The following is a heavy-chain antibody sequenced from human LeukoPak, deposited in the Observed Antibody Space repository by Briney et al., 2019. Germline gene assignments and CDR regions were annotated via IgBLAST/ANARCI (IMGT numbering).Heavy chain of an antibody. CDR2: IIPIFGTA. CDR3: ARVLRYYYDSSGYYVDYFDY. CDR1: GGTFSSYA. J-gene: IGHJ4*02. V-gene: IGHV1-69*13. D-gene: IGHD3-22*01. Sequence: GASVKVSCKASGGTFSSYAISWVRQAPGQGLEWMGGIIPIFGTANYAQKFQGRVTITADESTSTAYMELSSLRSEDTAVYYCARVLRYYYDSSGYYVDYFDYWGQGTLVTVSS.